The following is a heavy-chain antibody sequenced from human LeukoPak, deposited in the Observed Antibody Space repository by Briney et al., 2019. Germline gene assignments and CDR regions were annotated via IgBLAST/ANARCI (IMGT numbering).Heavy chain of an antibody. J-gene: IGHJ4*02. CDR3: ARDGTRDSLEQWLVLLDY. Sequence: ASVKVSCKASGYTFTSYYMHWVRQAPGQGLEWMGIINPSGGSTSYAQKFQGRATMTRDTSTSTVYMELSSLRSEDTAVYYCARDGTRDSLEQWLVLLDYWGQGTLVTVSS. V-gene: IGHV1-46*01. CDR1: GYTFTSYY. D-gene: IGHD6-19*01. CDR2: INPSGGST.